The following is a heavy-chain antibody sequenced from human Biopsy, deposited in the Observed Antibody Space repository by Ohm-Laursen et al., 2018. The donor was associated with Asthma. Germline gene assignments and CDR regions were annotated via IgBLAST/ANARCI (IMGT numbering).Heavy chain of an antibody. V-gene: IGHV3-23*01. D-gene: IGHD4-17*01. CDR2: ISSGSGST. Sequence: SLRLSCAASGFTASNFAMNWVRQAPGQGLEWVSVISSGSGSTYYADSVKGRFTTSRDTSMNTLYLQMNSLRAEDTAVYYCAKVGHGNGDYVGWFDPWGQGTLVTVSS. CDR3: AKVGHGNGDYVGWFDP. J-gene: IGHJ5*02. CDR1: GFTASNFA.